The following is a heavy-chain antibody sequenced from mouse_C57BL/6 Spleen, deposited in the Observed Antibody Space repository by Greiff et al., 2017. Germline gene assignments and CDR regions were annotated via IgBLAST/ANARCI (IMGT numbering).Heavy chain of an antibody. CDR2: ISYDGSN. V-gene: IGHV3-6*01. D-gene: IGHD4-1*01. CDR3: ARELGRVYFDY. J-gene: IGHJ2*01. CDR1: GYSITSGYY. Sequence: EVQRVESGPGLVKPSQSLSLTCSVTGYSITSGYYWNWIRQFPGNKLEWMGYISYDGSNNYNPTLKNRISITRDTSKNQFFLKLNSVTTEDTATYYCARELGRVYFDYWGQGTTLTVSA.